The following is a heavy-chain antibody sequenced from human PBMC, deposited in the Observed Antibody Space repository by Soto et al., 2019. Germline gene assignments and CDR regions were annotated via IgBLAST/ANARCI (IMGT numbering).Heavy chain of an antibody. D-gene: IGHD1-26*01. CDR1: GFSLSTSGLG. CDR2: IYWDDDK. CDR3: AHRTPGGPFSA. V-gene: IGHV2-5*02. J-gene: IGHJ5*02. Sequence: QITLKESGPTLVKPTQTLTLTCTFSGFSLSTSGLGVGWIRQPPGKALEWLAVIYWDDDKRYSPSLKSRLKLTKDASKHQVVLTVTNTNPVATATYYCAHRTPGGPFSAWGQGTLVTVSS.